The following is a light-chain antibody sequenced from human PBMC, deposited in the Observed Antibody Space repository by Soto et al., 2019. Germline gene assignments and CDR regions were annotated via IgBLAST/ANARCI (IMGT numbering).Light chain of an antibody. CDR2: GAS. CDR1: QSVSSSY. CDR3: QQYGSSGT. J-gene: IGKJ1*01. V-gene: IGKV3-20*01. Sequence: LRQSRGTLSLSTGERAPLSCRASQSVSSSYLAWYQQTPGQAPRLLIYGASNRATGIPDRFSGSGSGTDFTLTISRLEPEDFAVYYCQQYGSSGTFGQGTKVDI.